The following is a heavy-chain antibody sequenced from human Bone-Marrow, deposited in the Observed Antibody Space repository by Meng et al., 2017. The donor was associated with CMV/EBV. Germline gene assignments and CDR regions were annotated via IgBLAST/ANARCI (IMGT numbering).Heavy chain of an antibody. Sequence: SETLSLICTVSGDSINSDDYFWGWIRQPPGKGLEWIGTIYYSGNTYYNPSLYSRITISMDTSKNQFSLKVTSVTAADTAVYYCVWETFRPNHFYYGMNVWGQGTTVTVSS. CDR1: GDSINSDDYF. V-gene: IGHV4-39*07. CDR3: VWETFRPNHFYYGMNV. D-gene: IGHD3-3*02. CDR2: IYYSGNT. J-gene: IGHJ6*02.